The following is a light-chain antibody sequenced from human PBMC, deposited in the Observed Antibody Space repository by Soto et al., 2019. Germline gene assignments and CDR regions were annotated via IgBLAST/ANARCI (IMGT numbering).Light chain of an antibody. J-gene: IGLJ1*01. Sequence: QSVLTQPASVSGSPGQSITISCSGTSGSVGTFNFVSWYQQHPGKAPRLMIYAVTDRPSGVSSRFSGSKSGNTAYLTISGLQAGDEADYYCSSYITTSSRLFGTGTKLTVL. V-gene: IGLV2-14*01. CDR3: SSYITTSSRL. CDR2: AVT. CDR1: SGSVGTFNF.